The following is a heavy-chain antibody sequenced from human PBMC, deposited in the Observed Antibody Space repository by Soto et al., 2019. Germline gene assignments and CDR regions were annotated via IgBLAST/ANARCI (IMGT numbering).Heavy chain of an antibody. Sequence: SVKGSCKASGGTFSSHAISWVRQAPGQGLEWMGGIIPIFGTANYAQKFQGRVTITADESTSTAYMELSSLRSEDTAVYYCARDPDLYYYGSGSYYNGSWFDPWGQGTLVTVSS. D-gene: IGHD3-10*01. CDR1: GGTFSSHA. V-gene: IGHV1-69*13. CDR2: IIPIFGTA. CDR3: ARDPDLYYYGSGSYYNGSWFDP. J-gene: IGHJ5*02.